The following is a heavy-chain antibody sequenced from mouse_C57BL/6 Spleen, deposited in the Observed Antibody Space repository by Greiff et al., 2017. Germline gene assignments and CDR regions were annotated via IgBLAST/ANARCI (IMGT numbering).Heavy chain of an antibody. V-gene: IGHV1-50*01. J-gene: IGHJ3*01. D-gene: IGHD3-2*02. Sequence: QVQLQQPGAELVKPGASVKLSCKASGYTFTSYWMQWVKQRPGQGLEWIGEIDPSDSYTNYNQKFKGKATLTVDTSSSTAYMQLSSLTSEDSAVYYCARTGQLRLSWFAYWGQGTLVTVSA. CDR3: ARTGQLRLSWFAY. CDR2: IDPSDSYT. CDR1: GYTFTSYW.